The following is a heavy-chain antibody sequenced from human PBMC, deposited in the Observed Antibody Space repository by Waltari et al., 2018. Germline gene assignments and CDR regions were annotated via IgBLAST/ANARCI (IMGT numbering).Heavy chain of an antibody. CDR2: TYHSGIA. CDR3: ARLSPYTSSGDFFDP. J-gene: IGHJ5*02. V-gene: IGHV4-38-2*01. CDR1: GFPIGSEYY. D-gene: IGHD2-21*02. Sequence: QVQLQESGPRLVKPSETLSLTCSVSGFPIGSEYYWAWVRQSPGEGLVWIGSTYHSGIAGYNPSLKGRVTISVDTSKNQFSLKLTSVTVADSGVYYCARLSPYTSSGDFFDPWGQGALVTVSS.